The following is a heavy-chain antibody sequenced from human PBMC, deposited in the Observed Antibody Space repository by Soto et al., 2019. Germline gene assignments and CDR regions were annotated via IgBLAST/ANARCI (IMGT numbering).Heavy chain of an antibody. V-gene: IGHV4-34*01. CDR3: ATLRYVGGNYYYYSGRDV. D-gene: IGHD3-10*02. Sequence: SETLSLTCAVYGGSFSGYYLSWIRQPPGKGLEWIGEINHSGSTNYNPSLKSRVTISVDTSKNQFSLKLSSVTAADNAVFYCATLRYVGGNYYYYSGRDVGGQGTTVTVSS. J-gene: IGHJ6*02. CDR2: INHSGST. CDR1: GGSFSGYY.